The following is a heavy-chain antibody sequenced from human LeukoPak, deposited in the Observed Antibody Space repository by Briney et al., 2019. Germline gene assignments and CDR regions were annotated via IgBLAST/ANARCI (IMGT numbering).Heavy chain of an antibody. CDR1: GFTFSDAW. CDR2: VKTKTYGGTT. Sequence: GGSLRLSCAASGFTFSDAWMSWVRHAPGKGLEWFGRVKTKTYGGTTDYSAPVKGRFTISRDDSKNTLYLQMNSLKTEDTALYYCTTDRGSGWYWGQGTLVTVSS. CDR3: TTDRGSGWY. J-gene: IGHJ4*02. V-gene: IGHV3-15*01. D-gene: IGHD6-19*01.